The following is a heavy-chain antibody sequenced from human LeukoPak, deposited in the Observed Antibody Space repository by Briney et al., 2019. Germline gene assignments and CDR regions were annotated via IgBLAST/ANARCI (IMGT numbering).Heavy chain of an antibody. D-gene: IGHD6-19*01. CDR2: INTDGSST. V-gene: IGHV3-74*01. Sequence: PGGSLRLSCAASGFSFSSYWMHWVRQAPGKGLVWVSRINTDGSSTSYADSVKGRFTISRDNAKNTLYLQMNSLRAEDTAVYYCASVRSSGREFDYWGQGTLVTVSS. J-gene: IGHJ4*02. CDR3: ASVRSSGREFDY. CDR1: GFSFSSYW.